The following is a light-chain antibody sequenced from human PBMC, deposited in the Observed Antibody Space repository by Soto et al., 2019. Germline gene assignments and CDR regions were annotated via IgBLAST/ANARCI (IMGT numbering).Light chain of an antibody. Sequence: DIQITQSPSTLSASVGDRVTITCRARQSISIWLAWYQQKPGKAPKLLIYDASILESGVPSRLSGSGSGTEFTLPIRSLQPDDFATYYCQQYNSYRTFGQGTKVDIK. V-gene: IGKV1-5*01. CDR3: QQYNSYRT. CDR1: QSISIW. J-gene: IGKJ1*01. CDR2: DAS.